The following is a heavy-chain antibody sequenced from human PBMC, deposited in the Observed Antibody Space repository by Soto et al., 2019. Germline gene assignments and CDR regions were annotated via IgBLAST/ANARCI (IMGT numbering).Heavy chain of an antibody. V-gene: IGHV3-48*01. CDR1: GFTFSSYN. D-gene: IGHD4-4*01. CDR2: ISSSSSTI. CDR3: ARDYSRYYSYMDV. J-gene: IGHJ6*03. Sequence: GGSLRLSCAASGFTFSSYNMNWVHQAPGKGLEWVSYISSSSSTIYYADSVKGRFTISRDNAKNSLYLQMNSLRAEDTAVYYCARDYSRYYSYMDVWGKGTTVTVSS.